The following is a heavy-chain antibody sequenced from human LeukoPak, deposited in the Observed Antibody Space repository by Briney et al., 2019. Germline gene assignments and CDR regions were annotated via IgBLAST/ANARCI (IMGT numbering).Heavy chain of an antibody. J-gene: IGHJ4*02. CDR3: ARGSSSWYGESDY. V-gene: IGHV1-69*05. Sequence: SVKVSCKASGGTFSSYAISWARQAPGQGLEWMGGIIPIFGTANYAQKFQGRVTITTDESTSTAYMELSSLRSEDTAVYYCARGSSSWYGESDYWGQGTLVTVSS. D-gene: IGHD6-13*01. CDR2: IIPIFGTA. CDR1: GGTFSSYA.